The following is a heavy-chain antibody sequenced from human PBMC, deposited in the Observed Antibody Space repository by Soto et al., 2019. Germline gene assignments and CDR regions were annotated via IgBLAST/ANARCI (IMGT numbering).Heavy chain of an antibody. CDR3: ARDNNGDY. Sequence: PGGSLRLACAASGFTFSAYTMLWVRQAPGKGLEWVAVISYDGTIKNYADSVKGRFTISRDNSKDTLSLQMNSLRPEDTALYFCARDNNGDYWGQGTLVTVSS. CDR2: ISYDGTIK. V-gene: IGHV3-30-3*01. D-gene: IGHD1-1*01. J-gene: IGHJ4*02. CDR1: GFTFSAYT.